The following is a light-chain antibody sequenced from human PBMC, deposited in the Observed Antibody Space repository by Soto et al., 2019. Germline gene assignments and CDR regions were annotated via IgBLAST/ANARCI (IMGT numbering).Light chain of an antibody. CDR2: DVS. V-gene: IGLV2-14*01. CDR1: SSDVGGYNY. J-gene: IGLJ2*01. Sequence: LTQPASVSGSPGQSITISCTGTSSDVGGYNYVSWYQQHPGKAPKLMIYDVSNRPSGVSNRFSGSKSGNTASLTISGLQAEDEADYYCISYTSSSTLVVFGGGTKVTVL. CDR3: ISYTSSSTLVV.